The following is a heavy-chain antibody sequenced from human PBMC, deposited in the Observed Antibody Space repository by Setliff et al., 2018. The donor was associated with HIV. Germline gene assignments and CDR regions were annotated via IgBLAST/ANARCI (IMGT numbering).Heavy chain of an antibody. CDR2: MNPKSGNT. CDR1: GYTFTTYG. D-gene: IGHD1-26*01. J-gene: IGHJ4*02. V-gene: IGHV1-8*02. Sequence: ASVKVSCKPSGYTFTTYGLSWVRQAPGQGLEWMGWMNPKSGNTGYAQKFQGRVTMTRNTSISTAYMELSSLRSEDTAVYYCATSVATFDSVDYWGQGTLVTVSS. CDR3: ATSVATFDSVDY.